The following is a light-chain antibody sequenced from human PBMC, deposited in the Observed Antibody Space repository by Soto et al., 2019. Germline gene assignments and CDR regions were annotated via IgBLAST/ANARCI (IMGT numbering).Light chain of an antibody. CDR3: SSYTSSSKV. V-gene: IGLV2-14*01. Sequence: SVLTQPASVSGSPGQSITISCTGTSSDVGGYNYVSWYQQHPGKAPKLMIYDVSNRPSGVSNRFSGSKSGNTASLTISGLQAEDEADYYCSSYTSSSKVFGTGTKVTV. CDR1: SSDVGGYNY. J-gene: IGLJ1*01. CDR2: DVS.